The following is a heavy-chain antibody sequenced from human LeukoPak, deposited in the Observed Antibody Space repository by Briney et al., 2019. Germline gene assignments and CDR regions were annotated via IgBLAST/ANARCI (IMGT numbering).Heavy chain of an antibody. J-gene: IGHJ3*02. CDR3: ARGLGSSTSRHTFDI. D-gene: IGHD2-2*01. Sequence: GSLRLSCAASGITFSTYAMNWVRQAPGKGLEWVSAISGSGGSTYFADSVKGRFTISRDNSKNTLYLQMNSLSAEDTAIYYCARGLGSSTSRHTFDIWGQGTMVTVSS. CDR2: ISGSGGST. CDR1: GITFSTYA. V-gene: IGHV3-23*01.